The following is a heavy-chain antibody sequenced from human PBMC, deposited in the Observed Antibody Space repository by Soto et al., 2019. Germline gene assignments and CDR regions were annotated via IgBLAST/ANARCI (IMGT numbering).Heavy chain of an antibody. V-gene: IGHV4-39*07. CDR2: IFYSGST. D-gene: IGHD2-15*01. CDR1: GGSISSSIYY. Sequence: PSETLSLTCTVSGGSISSSIYYGGWIRQPPGKGLEWIGSIFYSGSTNYNPSLKSRVTISFDASKNEISLQVRSATAADAAVYYCARDLKEYCSDGKCNWFDPWGQGTLVTVSS. CDR3: ARDLKEYCSDGKCNWFDP. J-gene: IGHJ5*02.